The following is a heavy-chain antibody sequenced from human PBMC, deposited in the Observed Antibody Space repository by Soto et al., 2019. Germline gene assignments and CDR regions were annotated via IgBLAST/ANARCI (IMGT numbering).Heavy chain of an antibody. CDR2: ISSSSSYI. CDR3: ARDHHYYDSSGYRAFDI. D-gene: IGHD3-22*01. V-gene: IGHV3-21*01. CDR1: GFTFSSYS. Sequence: GGSLRLSCAASGFTFSSYSMNWVRQAPGKGLEWVSSISSSSSYIYYADSVKGRFTISRDNAKNSLYLQMNSLRAEDTAVYYCARDHHYYDSSGYRAFDIWGRGTMVTVSS. J-gene: IGHJ3*02.